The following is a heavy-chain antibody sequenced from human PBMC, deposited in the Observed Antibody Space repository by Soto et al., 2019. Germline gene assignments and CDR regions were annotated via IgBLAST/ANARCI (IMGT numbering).Heavy chain of an antibody. J-gene: IGHJ4*02. Sequence: GGSLRLSCAASGFTFSSYAMHWVRQAPGKGLEWVAVISYDGSNKYYADSVKGRFTISRDNSKNTLYLQMNSLRTEDTAVYYCARVGLGYCSSTSCLLMGPLDYWGQGTLVTVSS. CDR1: GFTFSSYA. CDR3: ARVGLGYCSSTSCLLMGPLDY. D-gene: IGHD2-2*01. CDR2: ISYDGSNK. V-gene: IGHV3-30-3*01.